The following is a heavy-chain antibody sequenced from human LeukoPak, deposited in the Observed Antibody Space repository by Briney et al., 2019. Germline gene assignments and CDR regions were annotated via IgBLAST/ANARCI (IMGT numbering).Heavy chain of an antibody. CDR2: IYYSGST. CDR1: GGSISSSSYY. J-gene: IGHJ6*04. D-gene: IGHD3-16*01. V-gene: IGHV4-39*07. Sequence: SETLSLTCTVSGGSISSSSYYWGWIRQPPGKGLEWIGSIYYSGSTYYNPSLKSRVTISVDTSKNQFSLKLSSVTAADTAVYYCAREGGSPWMDVWGKGTTVTVSS. CDR3: AREGGSPWMDV.